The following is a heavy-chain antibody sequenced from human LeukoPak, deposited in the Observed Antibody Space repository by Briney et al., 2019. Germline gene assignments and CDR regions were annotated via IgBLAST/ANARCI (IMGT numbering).Heavy chain of an antibody. CDR3: ARDRAPYSGYAYDAFDI. J-gene: IGHJ3*02. V-gene: IGHV3-30*04. CDR1: GFTFSSYA. D-gene: IGHD5-12*01. CDR2: ISYDGSNK. Sequence: GGSLRLSCAASGFTFSSYAMHWVRQAPGKGLEWVAVISYDGSNKYYADSMKGRFTISRDNSKNTLSLQMNSLRAEDTALYYCARDRAPYSGYAYDAFDIWGQGTMVTVSS.